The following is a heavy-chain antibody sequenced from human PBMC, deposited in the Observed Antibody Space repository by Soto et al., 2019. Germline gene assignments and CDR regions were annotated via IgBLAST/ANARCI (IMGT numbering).Heavy chain of an antibody. V-gene: IGHV1-18*01. Sequence: QVQLVQSGAEVKKPGASVKVSCKASGYSFTRYYINWVRQAPEQGLEWMGWISAYNGNTHYEEKLQGRVTLTTDTSTSTAYMELRSLRSDDTAVYFCARGGQWDFLSDYWGQGTLVTVSS. CDR3: ARGGQWDFLSDY. CDR1: GYSFTRYY. D-gene: IGHD1-26*01. J-gene: IGHJ4*02. CDR2: ISAYNGNT.